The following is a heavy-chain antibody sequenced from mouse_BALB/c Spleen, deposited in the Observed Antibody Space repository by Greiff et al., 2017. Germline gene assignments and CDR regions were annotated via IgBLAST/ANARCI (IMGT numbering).Heavy chain of an antibody. J-gene: IGHJ4*01. CDR1: GFSLTSYD. Sequence: QVQLQQSGPGLVAPSQSLSITCTVSGFSLTSYDISWIRQPPGKGLEWLGVIWTGGGTNYNSAFMSRLSISKDNSKSQVFLKMNSLQTDDTAIYYCVRYGSSYYYAMDYWGQGTSVTVSS. CDR3: VRYGSSYYYAMDY. D-gene: IGHD1-1*01. V-gene: IGHV2-9-2*01. CDR2: IWTGGGT.